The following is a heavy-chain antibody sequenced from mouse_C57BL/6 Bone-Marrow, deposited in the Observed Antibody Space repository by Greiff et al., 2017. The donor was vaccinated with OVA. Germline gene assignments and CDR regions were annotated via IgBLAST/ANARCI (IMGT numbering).Heavy chain of an antibody. V-gene: IGHV1-81*01. D-gene: IGHD2-5*01. J-gene: IGHJ3*01. CDR1: GYTFTSYG. CDR3: AGREYSNYRGFAY. CDR2: IYPRSGST. Sequence: VQLQQSGAELARPGASVKLSCKASGYTFTSYGIRWVKQRTGQGLEWIGEIYPRSGSTYYNEKFKGKATLTADKSSSTAYMKLRSLTSEDSAVYFCAGREYSNYRGFAYWGQGTLVTVSA.